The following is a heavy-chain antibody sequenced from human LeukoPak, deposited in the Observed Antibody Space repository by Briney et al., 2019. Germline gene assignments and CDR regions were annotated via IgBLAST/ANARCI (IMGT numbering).Heavy chain of an antibody. CDR3: TRAVYSYGRRSWFDP. Sequence: PGGSLRLSCTASGFNFGDYAMSWVRQAPGKGLEWVGFIRSKAYGGTTEYAASVKGRFTISRDDSKGIAYLQMNSLKTEDTAVYYCTRAVYSYGRRSWFDPWGQGTLVTVSS. CDR2: IRSKAYGGTT. V-gene: IGHV3-49*04. CDR1: GFNFGDYA. D-gene: IGHD5-18*01. J-gene: IGHJ5*02.